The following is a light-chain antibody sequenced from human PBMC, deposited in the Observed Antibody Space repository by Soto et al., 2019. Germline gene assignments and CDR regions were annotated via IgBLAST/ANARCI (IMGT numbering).Light chain of an antibody. CDR2: EVI. CDR1: DSDIGGYNF. Sequence: QSAVTQPPCASGSPGQSVTISCAGTDSDIGGYNFVSWYQQHPGKAPKLMIYEVIKRPSGVPDRFSGSKSGNTASLTVSGLHTEDEAEYYCSSYSGSDNFVVFGGGTKLTVL. CDR3: SSYSGSDNFVV. J-gene: IGLJ3*02. V-gene: IGLV2-8*01.